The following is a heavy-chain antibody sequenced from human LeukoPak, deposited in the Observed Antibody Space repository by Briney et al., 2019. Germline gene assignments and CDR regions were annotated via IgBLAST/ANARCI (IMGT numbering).Heavy chain of an antibody. CDR3: ARDPRDYRYYFDY. J-gene: IGHJ4*02. V-gene: IGHV3-33*01. Sequence: GGSLRLSCAASGFTFSSYGMHWARQAPGKGLEWVAVIWYDGSNKYYADSVKGRFTISRDNSKNTLYLQMNSLRAEDTAVYYCARDPRDYRYYFDYWGQGTLVTVSS. CDR1: GFTFSSYG. CDR2: IWYDGSNK. D-gene: IGHD4-11*01.